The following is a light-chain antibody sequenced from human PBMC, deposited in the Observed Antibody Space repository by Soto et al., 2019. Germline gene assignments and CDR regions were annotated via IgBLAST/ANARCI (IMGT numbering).Light chain of an antibody. CDR1: SSDVGGYNY. CDR2: EVS. CDR3: SSLTSTNTLA. J-gene: IGLJ2*01. V-gene: IGLV2-14*01. Sequence: QSALTQPASVSGSPGQSITISCTGTSSDVGGYNYVSWYQQHPGKAPKLMIYEVSYRPSGVSNRFSGSKSGHTASLTISGLQAEDEAGYYCSSLTSTNTLAFGGGTKVTVL.